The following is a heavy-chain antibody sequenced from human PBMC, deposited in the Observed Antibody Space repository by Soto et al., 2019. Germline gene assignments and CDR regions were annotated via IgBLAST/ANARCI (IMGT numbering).Heavy chain of an antibody. J-gene: IGHJ4*02. CDR2: INHSGST. CDR1: GGSISSYY. V-gene: IGHV4-34*01. Sequence: SETLSLTCTVSGGSISSYYWSWIRQPPGKGLEWIGEINHSGSTNYNPSLKSRVTISVDTSKNQFSLKLSSVTAADTAVYYCARGVPSGWYVGYWGQGTLVTVSS. CDR3: ARGVPSGWYVGY. D-gene: IGHD6-19*01.